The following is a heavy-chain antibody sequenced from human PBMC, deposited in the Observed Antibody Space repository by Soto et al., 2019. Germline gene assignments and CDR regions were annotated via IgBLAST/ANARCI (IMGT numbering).Heavy chain of an antibody. Sequence: QVQLMESGGGVVQPGRSLRISCAASGFTFSSSDIHWVRQAPGKGLEWVAHISIDTHRQYYADPVKGRFTGSRDNSKNTVYLQMNSLRAEDTAIYYCARGPTSGAFDIWGRGTLVTVSS. J-gene: IGHJ3*02. V-gene: IGHV3-30*03. D-gene: IGHD1-26*01. CDR3: ARGPTSGAFDI. CDR1: GFTFSSSD. CDR2: ISIDTHRQ.